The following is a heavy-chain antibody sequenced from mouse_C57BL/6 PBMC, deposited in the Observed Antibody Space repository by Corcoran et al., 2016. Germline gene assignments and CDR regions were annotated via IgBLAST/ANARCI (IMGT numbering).Heavy chain of an antibody. J-gene: IGHJ3*01. CDR3: ARRTAQAKAWFAY. Sequence: EVQLQQSGPELVKPGASVKISCKASGYTFTDYYMNWVKQSHGKSLEWIGDINPNNGGTSYNQKFKGKAKLTVDKSSSTAYMELRSLTSEDSAVYYCARRTAQAKAWFAYWGQGTLVTVSA. D-gene: IGHD3-2*02. V-gene: IGHV1-26*01. CDR2: INPNNGGT. CDR1: GYTFTDYY.